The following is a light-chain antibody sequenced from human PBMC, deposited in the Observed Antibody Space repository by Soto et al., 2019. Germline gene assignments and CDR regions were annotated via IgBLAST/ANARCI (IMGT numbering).Light chain of an antibody. CDR1: QRVLYSSNNKNY. CDR2: WAS. Sequence: SRGAPLGEKDTINCKSSQRVLYSSNNKNYVDWYQQKPGTPPKLLSYWASTRESVVPDRFICSGSGSNYTPTISSLLRARVAVCSCLQYFWTPQPSGEGTKVDIK. CDR3: LQYFWTPQP. V-gene: IGKV4-1*01. J-gene: IGKJ1*01.